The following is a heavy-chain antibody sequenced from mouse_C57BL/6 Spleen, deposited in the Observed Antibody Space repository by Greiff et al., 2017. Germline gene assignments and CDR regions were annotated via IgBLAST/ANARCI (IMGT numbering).Heavy chain of an antibody. Sequence: QVQLQQSGAELVKPGASVKISCKASGYAFSSYWMNWVKQRPGKGLEWIGQIYPGDGDTNYNGKFKGKATLTADKSSSTAYMQLSSLTSEDSAVYCGARFGVTRSYFDYWGQGTTLTVSS. CDR2: IYPGDGDT. J-gene: IGHJ2*01. CDR3: ARFGVTRSYFDY. CDR1: GYAFSSYW. D-gene: IGHD2-2*01. V-gene: IGHV1-80*01.